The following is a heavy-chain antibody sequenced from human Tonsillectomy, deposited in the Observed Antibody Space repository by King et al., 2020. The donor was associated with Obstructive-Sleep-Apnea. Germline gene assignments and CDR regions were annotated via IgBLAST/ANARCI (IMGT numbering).Heavy chain of an antibody. D-gene: IGHD1-1*01. J-gene: IGHJ5*02. CDR3: ARTDLIQNGGSDP. Sequence: VQLQQWGAGLLKPSETLSLTCAVYGGSFSDYYWNWVRQPPGKGLEWIGEINHSGSTNYNPSLKSRVTISVDTSKNQFSLKLSSVTAADTAVYYCARTDLIQNGGSDPWGQGTLVTVSS. V-gene: IGHV4-34*01. CDR1: GGSFSDYY. CDR2: INHSGST.